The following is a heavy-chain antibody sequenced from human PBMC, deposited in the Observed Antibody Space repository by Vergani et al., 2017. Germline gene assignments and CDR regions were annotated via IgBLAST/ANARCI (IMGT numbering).Heavy chain of an antibody. V-gene: IGHV4-61*02. CDR3: AREYSSSWYYYYYYMDV. CDR1: GGSISSGSYY. J-gene: IGHJ6*03. D-gene: IGHD6-13*01. CDR2: IYTSGST. Sequence: QVQLQESGPGLVKPSQTLSLTCTVSGGSISSGSYYWSWIRQPAGKGLEWIGRIYTSGSTNDNPSLKSRVTISVDTSKNQFSLKLSAVTAADTAVYYCAREYSSSWYYYYYYMDVWGKGTTVTVSS.